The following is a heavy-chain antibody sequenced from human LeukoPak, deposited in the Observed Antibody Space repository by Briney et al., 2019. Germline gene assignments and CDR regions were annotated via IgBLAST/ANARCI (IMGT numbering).Heavy chain of an antibody. CDR2: IYYSGST. Sequence: SETLSLTCTVSGGSISSYYWSWIRQPPGKGLEWIGYIYYSGSTNYNPSLKSRVTISVDTSKNQFSLKLSSVTAADTAVYYCARQRSYYDRPSYYFDYWGQGTLVTVSS. D-gene: IGHD3-22*01. V-gene: IGHV4-59*01. J-gene: IGHJ4*02. CDR3: ARQRSYYDRPSYYFDY. CDR1: GGSISSYY.